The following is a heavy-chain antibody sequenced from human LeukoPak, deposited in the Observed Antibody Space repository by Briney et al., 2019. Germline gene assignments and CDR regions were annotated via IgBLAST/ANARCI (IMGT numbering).Heavy chain of an antibody. Sequence: GGSLRLSCAASGFTFSSYGMHWVRQAPGKGLEWVAVISYDGSYKYYTDSVKGRFTISRDNSKNTLYLQMNSLRAEDTAVYYCAKDNYGGNSGTFDYWGRGTLVTVSS. J-gene: IGHJ4*02. V-gene: IGHV3-30*18. CDR1: GFTFSSYG. CDR3: AKDNYGGNSGTFDY. CDR2: ISYDGSYK. D-gene: IGHD4-23*01.